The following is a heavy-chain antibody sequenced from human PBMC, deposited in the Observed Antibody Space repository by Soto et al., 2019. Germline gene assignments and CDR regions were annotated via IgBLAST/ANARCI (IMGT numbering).Heavy chain of an antibody. Sequence: EVQLVESGGGLVQPGRSLRLSCAASGFIFHDYAMHWVRQAPGKGLEWVSGISWNSGMIGYADSVKGRFTISRDNAKNSLYLQMNSLRAEDTALYHCAKEIVDAVVKGAFDIWGQGTMVTVSS. J-gene: IGHJ3*02. CDR2: ISWNSGMI. CDR1: GFIFHDYA. D-gene: IGHD3-22*01. V-gene: IGHV3-9*01. CDR3: AKEIVDAVVKGAFDI.